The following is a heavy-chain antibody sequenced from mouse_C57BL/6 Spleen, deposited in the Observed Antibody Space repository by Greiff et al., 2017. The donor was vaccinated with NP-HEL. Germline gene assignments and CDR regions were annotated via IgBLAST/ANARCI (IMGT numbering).Heavy chain of an antibody. Sequence: VKLQQPGAELVKPGASVKLSCKASGYTFTSYWMHWVKQRPGQGLEWIGMIHPNSGSTNYNEKFKSKATLTVDKSSSTAYMQLSSLTSEDSAVYYCARRTVLLRYYAMDYWGQGTSVTVSS. V-gene: IGHV1-64*01. J-gene: IGHJ4*01. CDR3: ARRTVLLRYYAMDY. CDR2: IHPNSGST. D-gene: IGHD1-1*01. CDR1: GYTFTSYW.